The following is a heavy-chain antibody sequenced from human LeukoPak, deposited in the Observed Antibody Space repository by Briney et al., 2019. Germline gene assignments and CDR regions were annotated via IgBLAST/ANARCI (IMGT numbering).Heavy chain of an antibody. CDR1: GGSISSYY. Sequence: SETLSLTCTVSGGSISSYYWSWIRQPPGKRLEWIGYIYYSGSTNYNPSLKSRVTISVDTSKNQFSLKLSSVTAADTAVYYCARRRAYYFDYWGQGTLVTVSS. V-gene: IGHV4-59*01. J-gene: IGHJ4*02. CDR3: ARRRAYYFDY. CDR2: IYYSGST.